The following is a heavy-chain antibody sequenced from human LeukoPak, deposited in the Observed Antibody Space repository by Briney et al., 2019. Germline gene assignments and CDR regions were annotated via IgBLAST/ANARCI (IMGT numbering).Heavy chain of an antibody. CDR3: VSPRGFSYGYFDY. Sequence: KTSETLSLTCTVSGGSISSGGYYWTWIRQPPGKGLEWIGSIYYSKNTYYNPSLKSRVTISADTSKNQFSLTLGSVSATDTAVYYCVSPRGFSYGYFDYWGQGTLVTVSS. CDR1: GGSISSGGYY. J-gene: IGHJ4*02. CDR2: IYYSKNT. D-gene: IGHD5-18*01. V-gene: IGHV4-39*01.